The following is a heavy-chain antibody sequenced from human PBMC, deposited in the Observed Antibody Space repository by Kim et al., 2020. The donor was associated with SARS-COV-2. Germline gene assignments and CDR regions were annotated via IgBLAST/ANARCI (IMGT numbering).Heavy chain of an antibody. Sequence: GGSLRLSCAASGFTVSSNYMSWVRQAPGKGLEWVSVIYNGGSRYYADSVKGRFTNSSHNTNDTLYLQMNRLRAVDTAVYYFSRDGVGGGIPGYYGMDVWGQGTTVTVSS. CDR1: GFTVSSNY. V-gene: IGHV3-53*04. J-gene: IGHJ6*02. D-gene: IGHD2-15*01. CDR3: SRDGVGGGIPGYYGMDV. CDR2: IYNGGSR.